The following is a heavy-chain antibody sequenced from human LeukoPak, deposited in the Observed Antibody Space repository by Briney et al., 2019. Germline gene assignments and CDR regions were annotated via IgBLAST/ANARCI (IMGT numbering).Heavy chain of an antibody. J-gene: IGHJ5*02. CDR2: ISAYNGNT. CDR3: ARDPGVGSGSYYYRWFDP. D-gene: IGHD1-26*01. CDR1: GYTFTSYG. V-gene: IGHV1-18*01. Sequence: ASVKVSCKASGYTFTSYGISWVRQAPGQGLEWMVWISAYNGNTNYAQKLQGRVTMTTDTSTSTAYMELRSLRSDDTAVYYCARDPGVGSGSYYYRWFDPWGQGTLVTVSS.